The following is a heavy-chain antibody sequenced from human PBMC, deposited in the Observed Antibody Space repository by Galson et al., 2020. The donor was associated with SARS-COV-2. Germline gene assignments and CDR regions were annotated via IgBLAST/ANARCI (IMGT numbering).Heavy chain of an antibody. CDR1: GFTFSSYG. V-gene: IGHV3-33*01. J-gene: IGHJ5*02. CDR2: IWYDGSNK. CDR3: ASNPGATGYYYNWMDV. Sequence: GGSLRLSCAASGFTFSSYGMHWVRQAPGKGLEWVAVIWYDGSNKYYADSVKGRFTISRDNSKNTLYLQMNSLRAEDTAVYYCASNPGATGYYYNWMDVWGQGTLVTVSS. D-gene: IGHD1-26*01.